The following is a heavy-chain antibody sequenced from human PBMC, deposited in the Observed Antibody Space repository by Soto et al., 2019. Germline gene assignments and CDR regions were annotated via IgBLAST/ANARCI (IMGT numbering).Heavy chain of an antibody. J-gene: IGHJ4*02. CDR2: IFCGDSDT. V-gene: IGHV5-51*01. Sequence: PGESLKISCKDSGYSFRTNWIAWVRQMPGKGLEWVGVIFCGDSDTRYSPSFQGQFTLSVDKSINTVYLQWSSLKASDTAMYFCARHKHGLDYWGQGTLVTVSS. CDR1: GYSFRTNW. CDR3: ARHKHGLDY.